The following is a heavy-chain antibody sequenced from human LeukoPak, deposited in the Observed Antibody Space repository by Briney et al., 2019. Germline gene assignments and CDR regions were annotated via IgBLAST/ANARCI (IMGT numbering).Heavy chain of an antibody. Sequence: GGSLRLSCAASGFTFDDYTMHWVRQAPGKGLEWFSLISWDGGSTYYADSVKGRFTISRDNSKNSLYLQMNSLRTEDTALYYCAKEAQPRYYYYYMDVWGQGTTVTISS. CDR2: ISWDGGST. CDR3: AKEAQPRYYYYYMDV. V-gene: IGHV3-43*01. D-gene: IGHD2-2*01. CDR1: GFTFDDYT. J-gene: IGHJ6*03.